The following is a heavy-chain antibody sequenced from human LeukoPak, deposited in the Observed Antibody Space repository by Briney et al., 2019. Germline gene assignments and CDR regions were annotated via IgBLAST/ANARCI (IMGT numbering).Heavy chain of an antibody. CDR2: IYCSGTT. V-gene: IGHV4-39*07. CDR3: ARDRLASDY. J-gene: IGHJ4*02. D-gene: IGHD6-19*01. CDR1: GVSISTSDYY. Sequence: TSGTLSLTCTVSGVSISTSDYYWGWIRQTPGKGLEWIGSIYCSGTTYFSPSVKSRVTVSVDTSKNQFSLQLSSVTAADTAVYYCARDRLASDYWGQGTLVTVSS.